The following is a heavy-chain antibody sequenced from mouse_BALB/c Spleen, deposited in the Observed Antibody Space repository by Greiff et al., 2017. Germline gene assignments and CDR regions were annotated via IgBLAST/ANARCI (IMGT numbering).Heavy chain of an antibody. J-gene: IGHJ3*01. CDR2: ISSGGGNT. Sequence: EVQLVESGGGLVKPGGSLKLSCAASGFTFSSYTMSWVRQTPEKRLEWVATISSGGGNTYYPDSVKGRFTISRDNAKNNLYLQMSSLRSEDTALYYCARWDYGYGADWGQGTLVTVSA. D-gene: IGHD1-2*01. CDR3: ARWDYGYGAD. CDR1: GFTFSSYT. V-gene: IGHV5-9*03.